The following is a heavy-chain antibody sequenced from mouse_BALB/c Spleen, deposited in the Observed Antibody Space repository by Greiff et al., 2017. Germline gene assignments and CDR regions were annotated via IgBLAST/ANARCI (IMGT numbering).Heavy chain of an antibody. Sequence: QVQLQQPGAELVMPGASVKMSCKASGYTFTDYWMHWVKQRPGQGLEWIGAIDTSDSYTSYNQKFKGKATLTVDESSSTAYMQLSSLTSEDSAVYYCARSLHYYGGYYAMDYWGQGTSVTVSS. V-gene: IGHV1-69*01. CDR2: IDTSDSYT. D-gene: IGHD1-2*01. J-gene: IGHJ4*01. CDR1: GYTFTDYW. CDR3: ARSLHYYGGYYAMDY.